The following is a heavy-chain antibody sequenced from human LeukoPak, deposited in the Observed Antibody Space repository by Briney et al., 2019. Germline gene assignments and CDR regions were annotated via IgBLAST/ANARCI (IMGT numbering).Heavy chain of an antibody. CDR2: IYYSGST. V-gene: IGHV4-31*03. J-gene: IGHJ1*01. Sequence: SQTLSLTCTVSGGSISSGGYYWSWIRQHPGKGLEWIGYIYYSGSTYYNPSLTSRLTISVDTSKNQFSLKLSSVTAADTAVYYCARVTAGTVGYFQHWGQGTLVTVSS. D-gene: IGHD6-13*01. CDR3: ARVTAGTVGYFQH. CDR1: GGSISSGGYY.